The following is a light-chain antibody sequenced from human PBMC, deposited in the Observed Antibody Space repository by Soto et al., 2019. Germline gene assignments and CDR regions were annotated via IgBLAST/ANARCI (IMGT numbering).Light chain of an antibody. CDR1: TYNIGSYY. V-gene: IGLV1-47*01. J-gene: IGLJ2*01. CDR2: RNN. Sequence: QSVLTQPPSASGTPGQRVTISCSGSTYNIGSYYLYWYQQFPGTAPKLLIYRNNQRPSGVPDRFSGSKSGTSASLAISGLRSEDEADYYCAAWDDSRSGVAFGGGTKVTVL. CDR3: AAWDDSRSGVA.